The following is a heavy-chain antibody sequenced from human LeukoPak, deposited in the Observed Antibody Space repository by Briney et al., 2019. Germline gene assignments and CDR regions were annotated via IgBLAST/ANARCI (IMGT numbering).Heavy chain of an antibody. Sequence: PGGSLRLSCTASGFTFNNAWMRWVRQAPGKGLDCVGHIKSTTDGGTTDFAAPVQRRFTISRDDSKNTLYLQMNSLKTADTALSYCPAPSISPPYVDYCGAGTLVTVPS. CDR3: PAPSISPPYVDY. J-gene: IGHJ4*02. V-gene: IGHV3-15*01. CDR1: GFTFNNAW. D-gene: IGHD2-8*01. CDR2: IKSTTDGGTT.